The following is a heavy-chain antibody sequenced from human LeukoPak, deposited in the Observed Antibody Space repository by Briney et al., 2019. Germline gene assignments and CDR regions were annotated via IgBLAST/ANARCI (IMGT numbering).Heavy chain of an antibody. CDR3: GRDLLNYECWSGLFDY. V-gene: IGHV3-7*01. Sequence: GGSLRLSCAASGFTFGSYWMNWVRQAPGKGLEWVANIKQDGSENYYLDSVRGRFTISRDNAKNSLFLQMNSLRAEDTAVYYCGRDLLNYECWSGLFDYWGQGTLVTVSS. CDR1: GFTFGSYW. CDR2: IKQDGSEN. J-gene: IGHJ4*02. D-gene: IGHD3-3*01.